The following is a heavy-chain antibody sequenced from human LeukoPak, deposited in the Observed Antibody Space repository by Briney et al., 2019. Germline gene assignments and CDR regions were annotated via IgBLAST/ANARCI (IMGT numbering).Heavy chain of an antibody. V-gene: IGHV3-9*01. CDR3: AKDVDRNYYYGMDV. CDR1: GFTFGNYA. CDR2: ISWNSGNI. D-gene: IGHD5-12*01. J-gene: IGHJ6*02. Sequence: PGGSLRLSCAASGFTFGNYAMHWVRQAPGKGLEWVSGISWNSGNIAYGDSVKGRFTISRDNAKNSLYLQMNSLRAEDTALYYCAKDVDRNYYYGMDVWGQGTTVTVSS.